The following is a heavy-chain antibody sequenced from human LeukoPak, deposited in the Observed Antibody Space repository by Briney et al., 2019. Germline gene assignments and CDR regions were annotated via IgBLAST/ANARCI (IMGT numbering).Heavy chain of an antibody. CDR3: VRKSATRRTSEFDY. CDR2: INPNTGGT. CDR1: GYTFTGQY. V-gene: IGHV1-2*02. Sequence: ASVKVSCKASGYTFTGQYIHWVRQAPGQGLEYMGWINPNTGGTNYAQKFQGRVTMTRDTSISTAYMDLSSLGSDDTAVFYCVRKSATRRTSEFDYWGQGTPVTVSS. J-gene: IGHJ4*02. D-gene: IGHD2-15*01.